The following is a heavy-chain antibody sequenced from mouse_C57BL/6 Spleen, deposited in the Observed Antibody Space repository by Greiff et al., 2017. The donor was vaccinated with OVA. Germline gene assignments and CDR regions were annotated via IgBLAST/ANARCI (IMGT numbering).Heavy chain of an antibody. Sequence: LQQPGAELVKPGASVKLSCKASGYTFTSYWMHWVKQRPGQGLEWIGMIHPNSGSTNYNEKFKSKATLTVDKSSSTAYMQLSSLTSEDSAVYYCARSYGSSWYFDVWGTGTTVTVSS. CDR3: ARSYGSSWYFDV. V-gene: IGHV1-64*01. D-gene: IGHD1-1*01. CDR1: GYTFTSYW. CDR2: IHPNSGST. J-gene: IGHJ1*03.